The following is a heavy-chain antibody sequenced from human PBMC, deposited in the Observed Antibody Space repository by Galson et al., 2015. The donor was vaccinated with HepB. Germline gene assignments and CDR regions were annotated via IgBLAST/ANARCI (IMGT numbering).Heavy chain of an antibody. D-gene: IGHD5-24*01. Sequence: SVKVSCKASGGTFSSYAISWVRQAPGQGLEWMGGIIPILGIANYAQKFQGRVTITADKSTSTAYMELSSLRSEDTAVYYCARARRDGYNGYWFDPWGQGTLVTVSS. CDR1: GGTFSSYA. CDR2: IIPILGIA. J-gene: IGHJ5*02. V-gene: IGHV1-69*10. CDR3: ARARRDGYNGYWFDP.